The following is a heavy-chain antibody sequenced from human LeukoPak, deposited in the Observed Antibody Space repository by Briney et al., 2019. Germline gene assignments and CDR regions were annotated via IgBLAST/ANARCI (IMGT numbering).Heavy chain of an antibody. J-gene: IGHJ4*02. CDR2: ISTDGGST. CDR3: AKGLAVSGTYFDY. D-gene: IGHD1-26*01. Sequence: GGSLRLSCAASGFTFSNYAMNWVRQAPGKGLEWVSTISTDGGSTYYTDSVRGRFTISRDNSKSTLYLQINSLRAEDTALYYCAKGLAVSGTYFDYWGQGTLVTVS. V-gene: IGHV3-23*01. CDR1: GFTFSNYA.